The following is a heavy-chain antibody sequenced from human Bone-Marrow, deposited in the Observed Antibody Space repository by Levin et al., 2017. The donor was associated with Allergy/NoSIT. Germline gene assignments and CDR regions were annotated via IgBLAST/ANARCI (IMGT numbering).Heavy chain of an antibody. V-gene: IGHV4-59*01. Sequence: PSETLSLTCTVSGGSISSYYWSWIRQPPGKGLEWIGYIYYSGSTNYNPSLKSRVTISVDTSKNQFSLKLSSVTAADTAVYYCASLAPVAGGGIEYFQHWGQGTLVTVSS. J-gene: IGHJ1*01. CDR2: IYYSGST. CDR1: GGSISSYY. D-gene: IGHD6-19*01. CDR3: ASLAPVAGGGIEYFQH.